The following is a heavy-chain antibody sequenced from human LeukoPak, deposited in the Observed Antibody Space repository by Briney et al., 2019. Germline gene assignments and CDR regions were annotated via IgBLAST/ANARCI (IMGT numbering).Heavy chain of an antibody. J-gene: IGHJ4*02. CDR3: ARDRGYSTFDY. CDR1: GFTFSSYW. Sequence: GGSLRLSCAASGFTFSSYWMSWVRQAPGKGLEWVANVNQDGSEKNYVDSVKGRATISRDNAKNSLYLQMNSLRAEDTAVYYCARDRGYSTFDYRGQGTLVTVSS. V-gene: IGHV3-7*01. CDR2: VNQDGSEK. D-gene: IGHD3-22*01.